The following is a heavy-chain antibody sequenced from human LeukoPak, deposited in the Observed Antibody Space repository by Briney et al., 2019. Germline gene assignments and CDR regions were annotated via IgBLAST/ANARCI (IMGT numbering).Heavy chain of an antibody. V-gene: IGHV3-74*01. J-gene: IGHJ4*02. CDR3: VADLGDYADF. Sequence: GGSLRLSCAASGFTFSRYWMHWVRQAPGEGLVWVARIKTDGTYTSNADSVKGRFTISRDNAKNTLYLQMNSLRVEDTAIYYCVADLGDYADFWGQGTLVTVPS. CDR1: GFTFSRYW. CDR2: IKTDGTYT.